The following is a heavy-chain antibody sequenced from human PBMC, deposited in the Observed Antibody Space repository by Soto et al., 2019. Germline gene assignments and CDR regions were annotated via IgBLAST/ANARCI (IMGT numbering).Heavy chain of an antibody. V-gene: IGHV3-7*05. D-gene: IGHD3-22*01. Sequence: EVQLVESGGGLVQPGESLRLSCAASGFTFSDYWMTWVRQAPGKGLEWVANIKQDETKKSYLDSVRGRFTISRDNARNSLYLQMDRLRDEHTALYYCARDVPPGSSPYYLDAFDIWGLRTMVTVSS. CDR1: GFTFSDYW. CDR2: IKQDETKK. J-gene: IGHJ3*02. CDR3: ARDVPPGSSPYYLDAFDI.